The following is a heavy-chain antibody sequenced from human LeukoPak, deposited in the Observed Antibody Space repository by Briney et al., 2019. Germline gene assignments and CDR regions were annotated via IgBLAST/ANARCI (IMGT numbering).Heavy chain of an antibody. Sequence: GGSLRLSCAASGFTFSDYYMSWLRQAPGKGLEWVSYISSSGSTIYYADSVKGRFTISRDNAKNTLYLQMNSLRAEDTAVYHCARDIAIFGVVTSWYYYYYGMDVWGQGTTVTVSS. V-gene: IGHV3-11*04. CDR1: GFTFSDYY. D-gene: IGHD3-3*01. CDR3: ARDIAIFGVVTSWYYYYYGMDV. CDR2: ISSSGSTI. J-gene: IGHJ6*02.